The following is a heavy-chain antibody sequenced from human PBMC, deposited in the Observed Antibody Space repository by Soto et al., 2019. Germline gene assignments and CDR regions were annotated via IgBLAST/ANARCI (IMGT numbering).Heavy chain of an antibody. CDR1: GGTFSSYA. CDR3: ARVRRGQWPPSSKSYYGMDV. J-gene: IGHJ6*02. Sequence: QVQLVQSGAEVKKPGSSVKVSCKASGGTFSSYAISWVRQAPGQGLEWMGGIIPIFGTANYAQKFQGRVTITADKSTSTAYMELSSLRSEDTAVYYCARVRRGQWPPSSKSYYGMDVWGQGTMVTVSS. D-gene: IGHD6-19*01. CDR2: IIPIFGTA. V-gene: IGHV1-69*06.